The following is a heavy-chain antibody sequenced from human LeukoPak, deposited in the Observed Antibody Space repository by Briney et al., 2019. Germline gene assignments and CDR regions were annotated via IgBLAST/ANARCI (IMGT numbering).Heavy chain of an antibody. Sequence: GESLKISCKGSGYSFTNYWIAWVRQMPGKGLEWMGIIHPGDSNTRYSPSFQGQVSISVDKSITTAYLQWSSLKASDTAVYYCATGRYCSGTTCYSSLDFWGQGTLVTVSS. CDR3: ATGRYCSGTTCYSSLDF. CDR2: IHPGDSNT. CDR1: GYSFTNYW. D-gene: IGHD2-15*01. V-gene: IGHV5-51*01. J-gene: IGHJ4*02.